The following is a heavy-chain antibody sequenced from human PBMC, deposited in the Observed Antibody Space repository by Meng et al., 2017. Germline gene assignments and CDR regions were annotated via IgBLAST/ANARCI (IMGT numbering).Heavy chain of an antibody. V-gene: IGHV4-31*01. CDR3: ARVTSSNYFDY. CDR2: IYYSGST. CDR1: VCSSSSGGYY. J-gene: IGHJ4*02. D-gene: IGHD2/OR15-2a*01. Sequence: QPQQPGAGPGTPSQTPPLTCTVSVCSSSSGGYYWSWIRQPPGKGLEWIGYIYYSGSTYYNPSLKSLVTISVDTSKNQFSLKLSSATAADTAVYYCARVTSSNYFDYWGQGTLVTVSS.